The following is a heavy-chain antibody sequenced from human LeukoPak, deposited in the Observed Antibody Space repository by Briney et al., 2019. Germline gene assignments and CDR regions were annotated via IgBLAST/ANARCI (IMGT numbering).Heavy chain of an antibody. CDR3: ARDIGAAAYDWFDL. J-gene: IGHJ5*02. CDR1: GFTSSNYE. CDR2: INRSGSTI. Sequence: PGGSLRLSCAASGFTSSNYEMNWVRQAPGKGLEWISYINRSGSTISYADSVRGRFTISRDNAKNSLYLQMNTLRAEDTAVYYCARDIGAAAYDWFDLWGQGTLVTVSS. D-gene: IGHD6-13*01. V-gene: IGHV3-48*03.